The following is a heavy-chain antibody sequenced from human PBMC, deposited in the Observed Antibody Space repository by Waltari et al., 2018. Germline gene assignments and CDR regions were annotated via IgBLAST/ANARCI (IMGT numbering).Heavy chain of an antibody. V-gene: IGHV3-74*01. D-gene: IGHD7-27*01. CDR2: VDSDGSDWRSP. CDR1: GFLSRNYS. Sequence: EVQLVESGGGSVPPGWSRRLPCTASGFLSRNYSLHWVRQVPGKGRLWVAHVDSDGSDWRSPSYADSVKGRFTISRDNAKNTVYLQMNSLRVEDTAVYYCARDTPGDGIDYWGQGTLVTVSS. CDR3: ARDTPGDGIDY. J-gene: IGHJ4*02.